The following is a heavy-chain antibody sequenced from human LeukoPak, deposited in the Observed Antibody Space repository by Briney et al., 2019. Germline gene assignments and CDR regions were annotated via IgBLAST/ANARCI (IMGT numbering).Heavy chain of an antibody. V-gene: IGHV1-2*06. Sequence: ASVKVSXKASGYTFTGYYMHWVRQAPGQGLEWIGRINPNSGGTNYAQKFQGRVTMTRDTSISTAYMELSRLRSDDTAVYYCARTHGDSEASRYWGQGTLVTVSS. CDR2: INPNSGGT. CDR3: ARTHGDSEASRY. CDR1: GYTFTGYY. J-gene: IGHJ4*02. D-gene: IGHD4-17*01.